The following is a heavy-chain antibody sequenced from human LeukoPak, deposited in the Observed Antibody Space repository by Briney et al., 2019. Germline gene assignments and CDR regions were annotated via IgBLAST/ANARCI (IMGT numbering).Heavy chain of an antibody. CDR3: AKSNGYGLVDI. J-gene: IGHJ3*02. V-gene: IGHV4-34*01. Sequence: SETLSLTCAVYGGSFSGYYWSWIRQPPGKGLEWIGEINHSGSTNYNPSLKSRVTISVDTSRNQFSLKLSSVTAADTAVYYCAKSNGYGLVDIWGQGTMVTVSS. D-gene: IGHD3-10*01. CDR1: GGSFSGYY. CDR2: INHSGST.